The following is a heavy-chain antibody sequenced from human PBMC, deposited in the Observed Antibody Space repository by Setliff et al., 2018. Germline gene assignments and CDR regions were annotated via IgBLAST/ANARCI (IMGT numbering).Heavy chain of an antibody. Sequence: SETLSLTCNVSGASVSSHYWDWIRQPPGKGLEWIGFISYSGITTYNVSLKSRVSISVDTSKNRLSLTLSSVTAADTAVYYCVREGYSEYFQDWGRGTLVTVS. CDR2: ISYSGIT. V-gene: IGHV4-59*02. CDR3: VREGYSEYFQD. J-gene: IGHJ1*01. CDR1: GASVSSHY. D-gene: IGHD1-1*01.